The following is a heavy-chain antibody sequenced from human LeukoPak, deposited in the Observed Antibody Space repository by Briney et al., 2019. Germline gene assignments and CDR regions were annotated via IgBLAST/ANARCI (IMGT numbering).Heavy chain of an antibody. D-gene: IGHD3-16*01. V-gene: IGHV3-7*03. CDR2: INHNGNVN. CDR3: ARGGGLDG. J-gene: IGHJ6*02. Sequence: GGSLRLSCAASGFTFSSYWMNWARQAPGKGLEWVASINHNGNVNYYVDSVKGRFTISRDNATNSLYLQMSNLRAEDTAVYFCARGGGLDGWGQGATVTVSS. CDR1: GFTFSSYW.